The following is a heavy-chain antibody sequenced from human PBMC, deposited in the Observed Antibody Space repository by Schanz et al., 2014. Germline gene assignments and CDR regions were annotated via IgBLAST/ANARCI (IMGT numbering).Heavy chain of an antibody. CDR3: ARNRGSGGQNWYFDL. CDR2: ISDSGTYT. CDR1: GFVFGDYY. Sequence: VELVESGGGLVQPGGSLRLSCAASGFVFGDYYMTWIRQAPGKGLEWLSYISDSGTYTNYADSVKGRFTISRDNTKNSLFLQLNSLRADDTAVYYCARNRGSGGQNWYFDLWGRGTLVTGSS. D-gene: IGHD1-26*01. V-gene: IGHV3-11*05. J-gene: IGHJ2*01.